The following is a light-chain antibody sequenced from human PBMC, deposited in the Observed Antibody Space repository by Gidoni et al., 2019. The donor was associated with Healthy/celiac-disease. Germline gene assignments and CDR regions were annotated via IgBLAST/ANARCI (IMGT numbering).Light chain of an antibody. CDR1: QSVSSSY. CDR3: QQYGSSVFT. CDR2: GAS. J-gene: IGKJ3*01. V-gene: IGKV3-20*01. Sequence: IVLTQSPGTLSLSPGERATLSCRASQSVSSSYLAWYQQKPGQAPRLLISGASSRATGIPHRFSGSGSRTDFTLTISRLEPEDFAVYYCQQYGSSVFTFGPGTKVDIK.